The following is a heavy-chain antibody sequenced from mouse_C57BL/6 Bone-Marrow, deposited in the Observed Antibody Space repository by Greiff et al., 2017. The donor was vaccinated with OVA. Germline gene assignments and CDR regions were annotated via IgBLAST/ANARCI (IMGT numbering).Heavy chain of an antibody. CDR2: IYPRSGNT. CDR1: GYTFTSYG. CDR3: ARRTPNYYGSSYED. V-gene: IGHV1-81*01. J-gene: IGHJ2*01. Sequence: VQLQESGAELARPGASVKLSCKASGYTFTSYGISWVKQRTGQGLEWIGEIYPRSGNTYYNEKFQGKATLTADKSSSTAYMELRSLTSEDSAVYFCARRTPNYYGSSYEDWGQGTTLTVSS. D-gene: IGHD1-1*01.